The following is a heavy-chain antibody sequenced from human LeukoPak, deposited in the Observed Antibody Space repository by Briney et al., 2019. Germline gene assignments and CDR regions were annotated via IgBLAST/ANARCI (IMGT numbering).Heavy chain of an antibody. Sequence: GGSLRLSCAASGFTSGTSWMSWARQAPGKGLEWVANINQDGSAQYYVDSVKGRFTISRDNAKSSLYLQMNSLRAEDTAVYYCAKSARWGQGTLVTVPS. J-gene: IGHJ4*02. V-gene: IGHV3-7*01. CDR3: AKSAR. CDR1: GFTSGTSW. CDR2: INQDGSAQ.